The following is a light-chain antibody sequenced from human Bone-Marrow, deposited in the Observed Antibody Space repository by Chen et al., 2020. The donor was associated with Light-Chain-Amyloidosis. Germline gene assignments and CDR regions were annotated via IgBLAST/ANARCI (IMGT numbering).Light chain of an antibody. CDR1: SSNIGSNY. Sequence: QSVLTQPPSASGTPRQRVTISSSGSSSNIGSNYVYWYQQLPGTAPKLLIYRNNQRPSGVPDRFSGSKSGTSASLAISGLRSEDEADYYCAAWDDSLSGSYVFGTGTKVTVL. CDR3: AAWDDSLSGSYV. V-gene: IGLV1-47*01. J-gene: IGLJ1*01. CDR2: RNN.